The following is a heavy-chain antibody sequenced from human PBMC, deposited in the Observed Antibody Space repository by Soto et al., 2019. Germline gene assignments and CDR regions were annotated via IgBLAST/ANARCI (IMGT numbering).Heavy chain of an antibody. D-gene: IGHD3-10*01. CDR2: IYYGGST. Sequence: QVQLQESGPGLVKPSQTLSLTCTVSGGSISSGGYYWSWIRQHPGKGLEWIGYIYYGGSTYYNPSLKRRVTISVDTSKNQFSLKLSSVAAADTAVYYCARVFGFGGMDVWGQGTTVTVSS. J-gene: IGHJ6*02. CDR3: ARVFGFGGMDV. CDR1: GGSISSGGYY. V-gene: IGHV4-31*03.